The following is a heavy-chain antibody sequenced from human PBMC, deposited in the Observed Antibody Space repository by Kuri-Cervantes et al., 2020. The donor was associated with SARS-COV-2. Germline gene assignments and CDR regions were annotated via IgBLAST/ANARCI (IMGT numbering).Heavy chain of an antibody. CDR1: GFTVGGNY. V-gene: IGHV3-23*01. D-gene: IGHD1-20*01. CDR3: ARDIYNWNDERGYYYYGMDV. Sequence: GESLKISCAASGFTVGGNYMSWVRQAPGKGLEWVSAISGSGGSTYYADSVKGRFTISRDNSKNTLYLQMNSLRAEDTAVYYCARDIYNWNDERGYYYYGMDVWGQGTTVTVSS. J-gene: IGHJ6*02. CDR2: ISGSGGST.